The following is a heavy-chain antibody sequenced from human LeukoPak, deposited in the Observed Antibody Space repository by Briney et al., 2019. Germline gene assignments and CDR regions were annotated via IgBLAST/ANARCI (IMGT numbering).Heavy chain of an antibody. J-gene: IGHJ3*02. D-gene: IGHD6-19*01. CDR1: GGSFSGYY. V-gene: IGHV4-34*01. CDR3: AGKSSGWYGDAFDI. Sequence: SETLSLTCADYGGSFSGYYWSWIRQPPGKGLEWIGEINHSGSTNYNPSLKSRVTISVDTSKNQFSLKLSSVTAADTAVYYCAGKSSGWYGDAFDIWGQGTMVTVSS. CDR2: INHSGST.